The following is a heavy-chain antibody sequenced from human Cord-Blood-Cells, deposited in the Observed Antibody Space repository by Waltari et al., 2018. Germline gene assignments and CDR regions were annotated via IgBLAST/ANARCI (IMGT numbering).Heavy chain of an antibody. J-gene: IGHJ4*02. Sequence: EVQLVESGGGLVKPGGSLRLSCAASGFTFSNAWMSWVRQAPGKGLEWVGRIKSKTDGGTTDYAAPVKGRFTISRDDSKNTLYLQMNSLKTEDTAVYYCTTEVVDCSGGSCYYFDYWGQGTLV. V-gene: IGHV3-15*01. D-gene: IGHD2-15*01. CDR2: IKSKTDGGTT. CDR3: TTEVVDCSGGSCYYFDY. CDR1: GFTFSNAW.